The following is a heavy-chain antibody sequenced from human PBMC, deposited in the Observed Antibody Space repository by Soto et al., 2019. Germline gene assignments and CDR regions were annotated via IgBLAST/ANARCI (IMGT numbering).Heavy chain of an antibody. J-gene: IGHJ6*02. D-gene: IGHD2-21*02. CDR1: GFSLSTTGVG. CDR2: IYWDDDK. Sequence: QITLKESGPPLVKPTQTLTLTCTFSGFSLSTTGVGVGWIRQPPGKALEWLALIYWDDDKRYNPSLNSRLTITKDTSKNQVVLAMTNMDPVDTTTYYCVQSRCGGDCLQSYSSHSYYGLDVWCQGTPVTVSS. CDR3: VQSRCGGDCLQSYSSHSYYGLDV. V-gene: IGHV2-5*02.